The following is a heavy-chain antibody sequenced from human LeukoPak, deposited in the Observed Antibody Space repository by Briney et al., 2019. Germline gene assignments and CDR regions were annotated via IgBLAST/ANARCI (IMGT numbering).Heavy chain of an antibody. CDR3: ARETADSSSWAEFDY. J-gene: IGHJ4*02. D-gene: IGHD6-13*01. CDR2: IYYSGST. V-gene: IGHV4-59*12. Sequence: SETLSLTCTVSGGSISSYYWSWIRQPPGKGLEWIGYIYYSGSTNDNPSRKSRVTISVDTSKNQFSLKLSSVTAADTAVYYCARETADSSSWAEFDYWGQGTLVTVSS. CDR1: GGSISSYY.